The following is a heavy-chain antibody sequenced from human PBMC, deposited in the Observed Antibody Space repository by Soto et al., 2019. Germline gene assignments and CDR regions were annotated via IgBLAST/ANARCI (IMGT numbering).Heavy chain of an antibody. D-gene: IGHD2-15*01. V-gene: IGHV3-23*01. Sequence: GGSLRLSCAASGFTFSSYAMSWVRQAPGKGLEWVSAISGSGGSTYYADSVKGRFTISRDNSKNTLYLQMNSLRAEDTAVYYCATRPYCSGGSCYPNDYWGQGTLVTVSS. CDR1: GFTFSSYA. CDR2: ISGSGGST. J-gene: IGHJ4*02. CDR3: ATRPYCSGGSCYPNDY.